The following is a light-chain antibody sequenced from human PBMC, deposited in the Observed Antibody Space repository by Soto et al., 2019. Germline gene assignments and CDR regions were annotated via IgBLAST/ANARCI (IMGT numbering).Light chain of an antibody. CDR2: GAS. J-gene: IGKJ5*01. Sequence: PGERVTLSCMASQSVSSSYLTWYQQKPGQAPRLLIYGASTRATSIPARSSGSGAGTDFTPTISSLQPEDVAVDDCQQYNNWTITFGQGTRLEIK. CDR1: QSVSSSY. V-gene: IGKV3D-7*01. CDR3: QQYNNWTIT.